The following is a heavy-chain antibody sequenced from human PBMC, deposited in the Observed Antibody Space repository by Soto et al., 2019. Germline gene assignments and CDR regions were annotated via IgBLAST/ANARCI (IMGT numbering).Heavy chain of an antibody. J-gene: IGHJ5*02. CDR2: IYATGTT. CDR3: VRDGTKTLRDWFDP. CDR1: GASLSGLY. Sequence: XGTLTLTGTFSGASLSGLYWSWIRKSAGKGLEWIGRIYATGTTDYNPSLKSRVMMSVDTSKKQFSLKLRSVTAADTAVYYCVRDGTKTLRDWFDPWGQGISVTVSS. D-gene: IGHD1-1*01. V-gene: IGHV4-4*07.